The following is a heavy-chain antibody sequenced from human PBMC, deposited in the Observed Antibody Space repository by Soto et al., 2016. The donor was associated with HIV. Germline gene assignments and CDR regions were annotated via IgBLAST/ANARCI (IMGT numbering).Heavy chain of an antibody. D-gene: IGHD3-10*01. CDR2: ISWNSGSI. CDR3: AKGAFRELFNHFDY. Sequence: EVQLVESGGGLVQPGRSLRLSCAASGFTFDDYAMHWVRQAPGKGLEWVSGISWNSGSIGYADSVKGRFTISRDNAKNSLYLQMNSLRAEDMALYYCAKGAFRELFNHFDYWGQGTLVTVSS. CDR1: GFTFDDYA. J-gene: IGHJ4*02. V-gene: IGHV3-9*03.